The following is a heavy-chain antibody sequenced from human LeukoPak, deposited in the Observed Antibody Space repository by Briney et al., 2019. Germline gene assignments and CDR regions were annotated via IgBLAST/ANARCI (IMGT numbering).Heavy chain of an antibody. V-gene: IGHV1-46*01. CDR2: INPRGTST. D-gene: IGHD4-23*01. CDR3: ARDNSMHERGWWFDP. Sequence: ASVTVSCKASGYSFTSHYMHCVRQAPGQGREWMGLINPRGTSTIYAEKFQGRIIMTRDMSTTTDYMELSSLKSDDTAVYYCARDNSMHERGWWFDPWGQGTLVTVSS. J-gene: IGHJ5*02. CDR1: GYSFTSHY.